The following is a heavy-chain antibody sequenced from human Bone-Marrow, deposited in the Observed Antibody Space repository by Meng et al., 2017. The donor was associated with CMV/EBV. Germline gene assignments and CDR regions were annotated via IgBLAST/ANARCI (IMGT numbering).Heavy chain of an antibody. Sequence: SETLSLTCTVSGDSIYNSLYYWAWIRQPPGKGLEWIGEINHGGSTNYNPSLKSRVTISLDTSKNQLSLKLTSVTAADTAVYYCVRGNSDTSGYYGFKPWGQGTLVTVSS. CDR1: GDSIYNSLYY. J-gene: IGHJ5*02. V-gene: IGHV4-39*07. CDR2: INHGGST. CDR3: VRGNSDTSGYYGFKP. D-gene: IGHD3-22*01.